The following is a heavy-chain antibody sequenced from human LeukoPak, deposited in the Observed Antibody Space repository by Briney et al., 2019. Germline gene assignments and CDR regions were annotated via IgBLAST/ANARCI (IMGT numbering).Heavy chain of an antibody. D-gene: IGHD4-17*01. CDR1: GGSISSGGYY. V-gene: IGHV4-31*03. Sequence: SQTLSLTCTVSGGSISSGGYYWSWIRQHPGKGLEWIGYIYYSGSTYYNPSLKSRLTISVDTSKNQFSLKLSSVTAADTAVYYCATYFYGDYALHYFDYWGQGALVTVSS. J-gene: IGHJ4*02. CDR2: IYYSGST. CDR3: ATYFYGDYALHYFDY.